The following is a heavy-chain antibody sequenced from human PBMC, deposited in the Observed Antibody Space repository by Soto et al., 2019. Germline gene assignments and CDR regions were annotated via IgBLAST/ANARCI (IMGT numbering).Heavy chain of an antibody. CDR3: ASTRSYSSSWYSFDY. D-gene: IGHD6-13*01. CDR1: GYTFTSYG. Sequence: APVKVSCKASGYTFTSYGISWVRQAPGQGLEWMGWINAYNGNTNYSQKLQGRVTMTRDTSTSTAYMELSSLRSEDTAVYYCASTRSYSSSWYSFDYWGQGTLVTVSS. CDR2: INAYNGNT. V-gene: IGHV1-18*01. J-gene: IGHJ4*02.